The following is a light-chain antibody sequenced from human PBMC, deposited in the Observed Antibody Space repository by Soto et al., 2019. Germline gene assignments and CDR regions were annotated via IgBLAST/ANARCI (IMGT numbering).Light chain of an antibody. CDR3: QQYHHCPPFT. J-gene: IGKJ3*01. Sequence: EIVMTQSPATLSVSPGERATLSCRASQSVNSNLAWYQQKPGQAPRLLIYGASTRATGIPARFSGSGSGTEFTLTICFLQSEDFAIYYCQQYHHCPPFTFGPGTKVDIK. V-gene: IGKV3D-15*01. CDR2: GAS. CDR1: QSVNSN.